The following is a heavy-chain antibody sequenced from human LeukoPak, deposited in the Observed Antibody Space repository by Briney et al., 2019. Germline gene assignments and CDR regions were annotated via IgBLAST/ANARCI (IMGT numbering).Heavy chain of an antibody. D-gene: IGHD3-22*01. CDR1: GFTFSSYG. J-gene: IGHJ4*02. CDR2: ISYDGSNK. V-gene: IGHV3-30*18. CDR3: AKDREAYDSSGYYY. Sequence: GRSLRLSCAASGFTFSSYGMHWVRQAPGKGLEWVAVISYDGSNKYYADSVKGRFTISRDNSKNTLYLQMNSLRAEDTAVYYCAKDREAYDSSGYYYWGQGTLVTVSS.